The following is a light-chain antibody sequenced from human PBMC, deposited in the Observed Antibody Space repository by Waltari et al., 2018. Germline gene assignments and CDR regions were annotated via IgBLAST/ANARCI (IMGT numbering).Light chain of an antibody. V-gene: IGLV6-57*02. CDR2: DDN. J-gene: IGLJ2*01. Sequence: FMLTQPLSVSESPGKTVTISCTGGSGPFPTHPVTWFQPRPGRAPTVVISDDNQRPSGGPDRFSCSIDTSSRSASLTISGLKTEDEADYYCQSYDVAHHVIFGGGTKLTVL. CDR1: SGPFPTHP. CDR3: QSYDVAHHVI.